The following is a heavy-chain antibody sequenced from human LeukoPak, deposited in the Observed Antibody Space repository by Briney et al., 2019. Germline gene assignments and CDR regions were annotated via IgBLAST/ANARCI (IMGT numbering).Heavy chain of an antibody. V-gene: IGHV4-61*02. CDR3: ARDIVVVVAAQYYYYYMDV. J-gene: IGHJ6*03. CDR2: IYTSGST. CDR1: GGSISSGSYY. Sequence: SQTLSLTCTVSGGSISSGSYYWSWIRQPAGKGLEWIGRIYTSGSTNYNPSLKGRVTISVDTSKNQFSLKLSSVTAADTAVYYCARDIVVVVAAQYYYYYMDVWGKGTTVTVSS. D-gene: IGHD2-15*01.